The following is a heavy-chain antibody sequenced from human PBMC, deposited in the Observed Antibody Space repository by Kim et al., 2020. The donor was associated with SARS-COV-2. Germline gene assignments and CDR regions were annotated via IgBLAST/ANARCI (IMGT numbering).Heavy chain of an antibody. CDR3: ERDSYGSGYYYGMDV. Sequence: AQKFQGRVTMTRDTSTSTVYMELYSLRSEDTAVYYCERDSYGSGYYYGMDVWGQGTTVTVSS. D-gene: IGHD3-10*01. V-gene: IGHV1-46*01. J-gene: IGHJ6*02.